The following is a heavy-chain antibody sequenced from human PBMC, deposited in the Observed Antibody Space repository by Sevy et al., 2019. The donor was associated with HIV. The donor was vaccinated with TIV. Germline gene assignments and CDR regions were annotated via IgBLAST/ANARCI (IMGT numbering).Heavy chain of an antibody. CDR2: IDTSGGT. V-gene: IGHV4-4*07. J-gene: IGHJ4*02. CDR3: ARYYFWSGYYDYFDY. D-gene: IGHD3-3*01. CDR1: GGSISSHY. Sequence: SETLSLTCSVSGGSISSHYWSWIRQPAGEGLEWIGRIDTSGGTNYNPSLKTRVTMSIDTSKNQFSLRLRSVTAADTAVYFCARYYFWSGYYDYFDYWGPGALVPVSS.